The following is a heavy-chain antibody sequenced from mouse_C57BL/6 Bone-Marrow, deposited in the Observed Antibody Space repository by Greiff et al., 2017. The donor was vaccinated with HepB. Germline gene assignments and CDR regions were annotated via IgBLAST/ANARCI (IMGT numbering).Heavy chain of an antibody. V-gene: IGHV1-47*01. CDR2: FHPYNDDT. D-gene: IGHD2-4*01. Sequence: VKLQESGAELVKPGASVKMSCKASGYTFTTYPIEWMKQNHGKSLEWIGNFHPYNDDTKYNEKFKGKATLTVEKSSSTVYLELSRLTSDDSAVYYCAIMITQPHWYFDVWGTGTTVTVSS. J-gene: IGHJ1*03. CDR3: AIMITQPHWYFDV. CDR1: GYTFTTYP.